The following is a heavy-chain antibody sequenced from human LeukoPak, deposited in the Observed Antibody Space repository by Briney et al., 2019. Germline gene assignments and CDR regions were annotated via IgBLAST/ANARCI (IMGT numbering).Heavy chain of an antibody. Sequence: GGSLRLSCVFSGFTFSTYWISWVRQGPGKRLEWVANIKQDGSERYYLDSVKGRFTISRDNAKNSLYLQMNSLRVKDTAVYYCQGASRWVSPGDSWGQGTLVTVSS. J-gene: IGHJ5*01. D-gene: IGHD6-19*01. CDR3: QGASRWVSPGDS. V-gene: IGHV3-7*01. CDR1: GFTFSTYW. CDR2: IKQDGSER.